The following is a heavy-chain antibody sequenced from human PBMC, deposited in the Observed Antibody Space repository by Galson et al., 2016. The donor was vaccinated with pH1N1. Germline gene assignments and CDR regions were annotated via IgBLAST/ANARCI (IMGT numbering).Heavy chain of an antibody. CDR1: GLIFSDYW. J-gene: IGHJ4*02. D-gene: IGHD1-26*01. CDR2: INQDGSRK. V-gene: IGHV3-7*01. Sequence: SLRLSCAASGLIFSDYWMSWVRQAPGKGLEWVAKINQDGSRKYYVDSMKGRCTISRDNAENSLSLQMNSLRVEDTALYYCATEDYYTSLYWGQGILVTVSS. CDR3: ATEDYYTSLY.